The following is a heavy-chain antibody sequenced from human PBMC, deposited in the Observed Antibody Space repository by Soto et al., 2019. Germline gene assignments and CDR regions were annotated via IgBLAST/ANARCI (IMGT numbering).Heavy chain of an antibody. J-gene: IGHJ4*02. D-gene: IGHD3-22*01. Sequence: EVQLLESGGGLVQPGGSLRLSCAASGFTFSSYAMSWVRQAPGKGLEWVSAISGSGGSTYYADSVKGRFTISRDNSKNTLFLQMNSLRAEDTAVYYCAKTYYYDSSGYSNPECDYWGQGTLVTVSS. CDR2: ISGSGGST. V-gene: IGHV3-23*01. CDR1: GFTFSSYA. CDR3: AKTYYYDSSGYSNPECDY.